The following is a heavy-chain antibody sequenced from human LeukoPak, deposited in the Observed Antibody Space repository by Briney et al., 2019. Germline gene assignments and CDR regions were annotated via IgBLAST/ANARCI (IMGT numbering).Heavy chain of an antibody. CDR1: GFTFSNYA. Sequence: GGSLRLSCAASGFTFSNYAMSWVRQAPGKGLEWVSSISSSGGSTYYADSVKGQFTISRDSSKNTLYLQMNSLRAEDTAVYYCGAAGGIGAFDIWGQGTMVTVSS. CDR3: GAAGGIGAFDI. CDR2: ISSSGGST. V-gene: IGHV3-23*01. J-gene: IGHJ3*02. D-gene: IGHD6-13*01.